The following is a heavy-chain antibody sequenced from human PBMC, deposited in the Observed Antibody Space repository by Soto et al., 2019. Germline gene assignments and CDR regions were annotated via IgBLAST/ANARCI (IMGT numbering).Heavy chain of an antibody. CDR1: GYTFTGYY. CDR2: ISPKSGGA. J-gene: IGHJ4*02. CDR3: GRGRSGEIVVFY. V-gene: IGHV1-2*02. Sequence: QVQLVQSGAEVKESGASVKVSCKASGYTFTGYYIHWVRQAPGQGLEWVGEISPKSGGAGYAQKFQGRVTMTKDTSITTLYMELSNLSPDDTAVYYCGRGRSGEIVVFYWGQGTLVTVHS. D-gene: IGHD1-26*01.